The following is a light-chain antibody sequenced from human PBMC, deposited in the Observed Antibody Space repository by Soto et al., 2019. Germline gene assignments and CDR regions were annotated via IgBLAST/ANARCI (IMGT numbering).Light chain of an antibody. V-gene: IGLV1-44*01. CDR1: SSSIGTNT. Sequence: QSVLTQPPSASGTPGQRVTISCSGSSSSIGTNTVNWYQQFPGTAPKLLIYGHNQRPSGVPDRFSASKSGTSASLAISGLPSEDEAIYYCAVWDDSLNGRVFGGGTKVTVL. CDR2: GHN. J-gene: IGLJ2*01. CDR3: AVWDDSLNGRV.